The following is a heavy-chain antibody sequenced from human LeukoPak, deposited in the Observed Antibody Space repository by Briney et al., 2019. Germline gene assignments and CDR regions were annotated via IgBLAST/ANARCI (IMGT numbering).Heavy chain of an antibody. CDR1: GYTFTSYY. D-gene: IGHD2-2*01. CDR2: INPSGGST. J-gene: IGHJ6*03. Sequence: ASVKVSCKASGYTFTSYYMHWVRQAPGQGLEWMGIINPSGGSTSYAQKFQGRVTITADKSTSTAYMELSSLRSEDTAVYYCARTRDVVPAAMHNYYYYYMDVWGKGTTVTVSS. V-gene: IGHV1-46*01. CDR3: ARTRDVVPAAMHNYYYYYMDV.